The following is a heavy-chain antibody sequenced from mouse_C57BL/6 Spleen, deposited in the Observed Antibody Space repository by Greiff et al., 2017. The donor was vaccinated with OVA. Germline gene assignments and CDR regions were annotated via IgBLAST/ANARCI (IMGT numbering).Heavy chain of an antibody. Sequence: DVHLVESGGGLVQPGGSLSLSCAASGFTFTDYYMSWVRQPPGKALEWLGFIRNKANGYTTEYSASVKGRFTISRDNSQSILYLQMNALRAEDSATYYCASSMVTTGYAMDYWGQGTSVTVSS. CDR2: IRNKANGYTT. V-gene: IGHV7-3*01. J-gene: IGHJ4*01. CDR1: GFTFTDYY. D-gene: IGHD2-2*01. CDR3: ASSMVTTGYAMDY.